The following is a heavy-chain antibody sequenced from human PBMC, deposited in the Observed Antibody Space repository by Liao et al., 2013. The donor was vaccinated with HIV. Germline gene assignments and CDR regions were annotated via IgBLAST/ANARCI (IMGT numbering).Heavy chain of an antibody. CDR1: SGSFSAYY. J-gene: IGHJ4*02. V-gene: IGHV4-34*10. CDR3: ARGPSRSRPLDY. Sequence: QVQLQESGPRLLKPSETLSLTCDVYSGSFSAYYWTWIRQPPGKRLEWIGEIIHSGTTNHNPSLQSRVTMTVDTSKNQLSLKLTSVTAADAGVYYCARGPSRSRPLDYWGRGNPVVTVSS. CDR2: IIHSGTT.